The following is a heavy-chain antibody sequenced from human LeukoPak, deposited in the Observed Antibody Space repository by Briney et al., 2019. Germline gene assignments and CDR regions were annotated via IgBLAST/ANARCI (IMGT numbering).Heavy chain of an antibody. J-gene: IGHJ6*02. D-gene: IGHD4-17*01. Sequence: KSSQTLSLNCTVSGRSIISGDYYWSWIRQPPGKGLDWIGHIFYSGSTYYNPSLQSRVTISVDTSKNQFSLKLSSVTAADTAVYYCARGTSGAGYYYYGMDVWGQGTTVTVSS. CDR3: ARGTSGAGYYYYGMDV. V-gene: IGHV4-30-4*01. CDR1: GRSIISGDYY. CDR2: IFYSGST.